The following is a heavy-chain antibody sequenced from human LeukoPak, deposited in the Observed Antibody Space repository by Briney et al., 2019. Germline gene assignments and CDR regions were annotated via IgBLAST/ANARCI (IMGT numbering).Heavy chain of an antibody. CDR2: INPSGGST. Sequence: ASVKVSCKASGYTFTSYYMHWVRQAPGQGLEWMGIINPSGGSTSYAQKFQGRVTMTRDMSTSTVYMELSSLRSEDTAVYYCAGALTSYSGYGPPWFDPWGQGTLVTVSS. V-gene: IGHV1-46*01. D-gene: IGHD5-12*01. J-gene: IGHJ5*02. CDR1: GYTFTSYY. CDR3: AGALTSYSGYGPPWFDP.